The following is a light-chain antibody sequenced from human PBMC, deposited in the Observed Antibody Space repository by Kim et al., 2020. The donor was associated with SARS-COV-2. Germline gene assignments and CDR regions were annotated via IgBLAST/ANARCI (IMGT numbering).Light chain of an antibody. CDR1: NIVSKS. V-gene: IGLV3-21*01. CDR2: YDN. Sequence: SYELTQPPSVSVAPGQTASITCGGNNIVSKSVHWYQQIPGQAPVLVIYYDNDRPSGIPERFSGSNSGNTATLTISRVEAGDEADYYCPVWESSSDHLVFG. CDR3: PVWESSSDHLV. J-gene: IGLJ2*01.